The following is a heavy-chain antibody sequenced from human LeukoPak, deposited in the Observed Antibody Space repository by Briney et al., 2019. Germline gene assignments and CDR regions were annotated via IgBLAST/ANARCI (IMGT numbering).Heavy chain of an antibody. D-gene: IGHD3-22*01. CDR1: GGSISSASYY. J-gene: IGHJ5*02. Sequence: SETLSLTCTVSGGSISSASYYWSWIRQPAGKGLEWIGRIYTSGSTNYNPSLKSRVTMSVDTSKNQFSLKLSSVTAADTAVYYCARDRYYDSSGYFLFWFDPWGQGTLVTVSS. CDR3: ARDRYYDSSGYFLFWFDP. V-gene: IGHV4-61*02. CDR2: IYTSGST.